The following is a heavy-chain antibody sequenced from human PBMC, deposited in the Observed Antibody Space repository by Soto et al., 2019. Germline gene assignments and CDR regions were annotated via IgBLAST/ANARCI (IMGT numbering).Heavy chain of an antibody. D-gene: IGHD4-17*01. Sequence: SVKGSCKASGGTFSSYAISWVRQAPVQGLEWMGGIIPIFGTANYAQKLQGRVTITADKSTSTAYMELSSLRSEDTAVYYCESWFHDYGGNSIDYWGQGTLVTVSS. V-gene: IGHV1-69*06. CDR2: IIPIFGTA. CDR3: ESWFHDYGGNSIDY. CDR1: GGTFSSYA. J-gene: IGHJ4*02.